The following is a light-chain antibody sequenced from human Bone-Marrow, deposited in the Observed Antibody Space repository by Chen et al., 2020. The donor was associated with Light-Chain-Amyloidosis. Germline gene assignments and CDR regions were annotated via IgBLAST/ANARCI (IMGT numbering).Light chain of an antibody. Sequence: NFMLTQPHSVSESPGKTVIISCTRSSGSIATNSVQWYQQRPGSSPTTVIYEDDQRPSGVPDRFSGSIDRSSNSASLTISGLKTEDEADYYCQSYQGSSQGVFGGGTKLTGL. CDR3: QSYQGSSQGV. CDR1: SGSIATNS. J-gene: IGLJ3*02. V-gene: IGLV6-57*01. CDR2: EDD.